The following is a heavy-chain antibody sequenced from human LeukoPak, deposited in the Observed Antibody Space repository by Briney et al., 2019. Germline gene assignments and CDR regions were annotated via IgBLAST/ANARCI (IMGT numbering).Heavy chain of an antibody. D-gene: IGHD2-15*01. CDR2: IYKRGST. V-gene: IGHV4-4*07. Sequence: PSETLSLTCTVSGVPISSYYWTWLPQPPGQGLEWIGRIYKRGSTNYNPSLHSRVTISVDTSKNPLSLKLSSVTSADTAVYYCARDWRYCSGGSCSYYFDYWGQGAMVTVSS. J-gene: IGHJ4*02. CDR3: ARDWRYCSGGSCSYYFDY. CDR1: GVPISSYY.